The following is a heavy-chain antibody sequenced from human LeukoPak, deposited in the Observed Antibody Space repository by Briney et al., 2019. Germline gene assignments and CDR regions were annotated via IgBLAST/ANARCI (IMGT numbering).Heavy chain of an antibody. Sequence: GGSLRLSCAASGFTFSNYAMHWVRQAPGKGLEWVAVIWYDGSKKDYADSVKGRFTISRDNSKNTLYLQMNSLRAEDTAVYYCASDNWFDPWGQGTLVTVSS. CDR3: ASDNWFDP. CDR1: GFTFSNYA. V-gene: IGHV3-33*08. J-gene: IGHJ5*02. CDR2: IWYDGSKK.